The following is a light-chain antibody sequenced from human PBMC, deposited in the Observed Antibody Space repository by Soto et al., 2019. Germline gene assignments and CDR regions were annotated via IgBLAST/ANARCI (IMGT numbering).Light chain of an antibody. CDR2: EVS. J-gene: IGLJ1*01. CDR1: SIDVGDNNY. Sequence: QSALAQPASVSGSPGQSITISFSGSSIDVGDNNYLSWYQHHPGKAPKLIIYEVSNLPSGVSNRFSGSSSDNTASLTISGLLPDDEAYYYCSSYTTSSTPSYVFGTGTKLTVL. CDR3: SSYTTSSTPSYV. V-gene: IGLV2-14*01.